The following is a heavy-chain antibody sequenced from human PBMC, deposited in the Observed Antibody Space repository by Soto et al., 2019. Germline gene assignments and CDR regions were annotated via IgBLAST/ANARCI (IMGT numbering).Heavy chain of an antibody. Sequence: PGGSLRLSCAASGFTFDDYTMHWVRQAPGKGLEWVSLIGWDGGSTYYADSVKGRFTISRDNSKNSLYLQMNSLRTEDTALYYCAKDGNSGSYYLFDYWGQGTLVTVSS. V-gene: IGHV3-43*01. CDR2: IGWDGGST. D-gene: IGHD1-26*01. CDR1: GFTFDDYT. J-gene: IGHJ4*02. CDR3: AKDGNSGSYYLFDY.